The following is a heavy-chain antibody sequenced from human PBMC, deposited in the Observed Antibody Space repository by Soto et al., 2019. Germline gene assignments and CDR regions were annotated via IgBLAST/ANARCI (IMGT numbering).Heavy chain of an antibody. J-gene: IGHJ6*03. CDR2: IDWDDDK. D-gene: IGHD2-21*02. CDR3: ARMKGDPLHYYYYMDV. Sequence: SGPTLVNTTQTLRLTCTFSGFSLSTSGMCVSWIRQPPGKALEWLARIDWDDDKYYSTSLKTRLTISKDTSKNQVVLTMTNMDPVDTATYYCARMKGDPLHYYYYMDVWGKGTTVTVSS. V-gene: IGHV2-70*11. CDR1: GFSLSTSGMC.